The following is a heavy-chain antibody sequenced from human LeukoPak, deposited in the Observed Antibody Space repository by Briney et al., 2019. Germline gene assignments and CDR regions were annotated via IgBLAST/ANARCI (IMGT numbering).Heavy chain of an antibody. J-gene: IGHJ4*02. CDR2: VFYSGST. Sequence: PSETLSLTCTVSGGTITSSSYYWGWIRQPPGKGLEWIGSVFYSGSTYYNPSLKSRVTISVDTSKNQFSLNLSSVTAADTAVYYCAREDVNYDILTGSYKWGQGTLVTVSS. CDR1: GGTITSSSYY. CDR3: AREDVNYDILTGSYK. D-gene: IGHD3-9*01. V-gene: IGHV4-39*07.